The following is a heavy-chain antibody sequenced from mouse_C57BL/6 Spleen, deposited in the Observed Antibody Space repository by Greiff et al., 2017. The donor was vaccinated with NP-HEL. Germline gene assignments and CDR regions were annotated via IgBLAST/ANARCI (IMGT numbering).Heavy chain of an antibody. J-gene: IGHJ3*01. CDR3: ARDLLGGFAY. CDR1: GYSITSGYY. Sequence: LMESGPGLVKPSQSLSLTCSVTGYSITSGYYWNWIRQFPGNKLEWVGYISYDGSNNYNPSLKNRISITRDTSKNQFFLKLNSVTTEDTATYYCARDLLGGFAYWGQGTLVTVSA. V-gene: IGHV3-6*01. D-gene: IGHD3-1*01. CDR2: ISYDGSN.